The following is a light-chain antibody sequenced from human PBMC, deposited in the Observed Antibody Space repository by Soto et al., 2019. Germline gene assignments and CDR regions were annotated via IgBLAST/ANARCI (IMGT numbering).Light chain of an antibody. CDR1: QGLLHSNGYNY. V-gene: IGKV2-28*01. CDR3: MQATYWPYT. CDR2: LGS. J-gene: IGKJ2*01. Sequence: DIVMTQSPLSLSVTPGEPASISCRSSQGLLHSNGYNYVDWYLQRPGQSPQLLIYLGSNRASGVPDRFSGSGSGTEFTLKISRVEAEDVGVYYCMQATYWPYTFGQGTKVDIK.